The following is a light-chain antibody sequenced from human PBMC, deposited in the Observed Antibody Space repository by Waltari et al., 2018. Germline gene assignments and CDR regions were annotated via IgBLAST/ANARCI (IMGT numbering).Light chain of an antibody. J-gene: IGKJ4*01. V-gene: IGKV2-28*01. Sequence: DIVMTQSPLSLPVTPGEPASISCRSSQSLLHGDGRNFLDWYLQKPGQSPQLLIYMGSNRASGVPDRFSGSGSGTDFTLTINNLQAEDVAVYYCQQYYSFPLTFGGGTKVEIK. CDR1: QSLLHGDGRNF. CDR3: QQYYSFPLT. CDR2: MGS.